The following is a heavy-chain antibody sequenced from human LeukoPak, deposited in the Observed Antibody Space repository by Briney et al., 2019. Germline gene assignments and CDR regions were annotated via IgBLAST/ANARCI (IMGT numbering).Heavy chain of an antibody. CDR2: FYYSGST. V-gene: IGHV4-59*01. CDR3: AGDSYGMDV. CDR1: GDSISSYY. Sequence: SETLSLTCTVSGDSISSYYWSWIRQPPGKGLEWIGFFYYSGSTNYNPSLRSRVTISVDTSKNQFSLKLSSVTAADTAVYYCAGDSYGMDVWGQGTTVTVAS. J-gene: IGHJ6*02.